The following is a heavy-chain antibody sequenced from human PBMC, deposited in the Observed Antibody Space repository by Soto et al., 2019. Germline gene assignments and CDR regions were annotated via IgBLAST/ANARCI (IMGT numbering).Heavy chain of an antibody. CDR2: INAANGDT. D-gene: IGHD6-13*01. CDR1: GYTFTSYG. V-gene: IGHV1-3*01. CDR3: VRSHVSATGIDWFDP. J-gene: IGHJ5*02. Sequence: ASVKVSCKASGYTFTSYGIHWVRQAPGQRLEWMGWINAANGDTKYSPKFQGRVTITRDTSASTAYMELSSLRSEDTAVYYCVRSHVSATGIDWFDPWGQGNLVTVSA.